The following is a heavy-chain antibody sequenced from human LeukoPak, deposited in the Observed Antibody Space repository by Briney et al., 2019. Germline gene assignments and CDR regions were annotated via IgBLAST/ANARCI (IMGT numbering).Heavy chain of an antibody. V-gene: IGHV1-69*13. CDR2: IIPIFGTA. CDR3: ARGRDSSSSFGHYYYYYMDV. J-gene: IGHJ6*03. D-gene: IGHD6-6*01. Sequence: ASVKVSCKASGGTFSSYAISWVRQAPGQGLEWMGGIIPIFGTANYAQKFQGRVTITADESTSTAYMELSSLRSEDTAVYYCARGRDSSSSFGHYYYYYMDVWGKGTTVTVSS. CDR1: GGTFSSYA.